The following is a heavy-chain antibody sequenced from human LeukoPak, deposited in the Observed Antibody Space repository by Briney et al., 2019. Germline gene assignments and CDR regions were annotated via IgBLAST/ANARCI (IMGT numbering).Heavy chain of an antibody. D-gene: IGHD3-3*01. J-gene: IGHJ4*02. CDR3: AKDQRDDFWSGYPDY. CDR1: GFAFSNFA. V-gene: IGHV3-30*04. CDR2: VSYEGTIK. Sequence: PGGSLRLSCAASGFAFSNFAMHWVRQAPGKGLEWVAVVSYEGTIKYYADSAKGRFTISRDNSKNTLYLQMNSLRAEDTAVYYCAKDQRDDFWSGYPDYWGQGTLVTVSS.